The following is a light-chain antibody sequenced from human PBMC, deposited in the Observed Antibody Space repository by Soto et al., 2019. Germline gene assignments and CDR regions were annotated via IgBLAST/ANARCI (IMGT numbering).Light chain of an antibody. CDR2: DVS. CDR1: SSDVGGYNY. CDR3: SSYTSSSTLMV. Sequence: QSVLTQPASVSGSPGQSITISCTGTSSDVGGYNYVSWYQQHPGKAPKLMIYDVSNRPSGVSNRFSGSKSGNTACLTISGLQAEDEADYYCSSYTSSSTLMVFGGGTKLTVL. J-gene: IGLJ2*01. V-gene: IGLV2-14*01.